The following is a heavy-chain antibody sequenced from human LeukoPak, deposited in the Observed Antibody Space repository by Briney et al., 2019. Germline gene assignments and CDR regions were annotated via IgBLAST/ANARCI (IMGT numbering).Heavy chain of an antibody. V-gene: IGHV3-23*01. CDR3: AKSVLTGYYKKNYFDY. CDR1: GFTFSSYA. Sequence: PGGSLRLSCAASGFTFSSYAMSWVRQAPGKGLEWVSAISGSGGSTYYADSVKGRFTISRDNSKNTLYLQMNSLRAEDTAVYYCAKSVLTGYYKKNYFDYWGQGTLVTVPS. D-gene: IGHD3-9*01. J-gene: IGHJ4*02. CDR2: ISGSGGST.